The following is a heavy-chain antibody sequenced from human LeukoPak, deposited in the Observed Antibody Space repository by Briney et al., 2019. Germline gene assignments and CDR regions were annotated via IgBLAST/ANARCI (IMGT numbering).Heavy chain of an antibody. J-gene: IGHJ4*02. CDR2: ISGSGATT. D-gene: IGHD5-18*01. V-gene: IGHV3-23*01. CDR3: ARDRFNYGPFDY. Sequence: GGSLRLSCAASGLTFNNYAMTWVRQAPGKGLEWVAAISGSGATTYYADSVKGRFTISRDNSKSTLYLQMNSLGAEDTAVYYCARDRFNYGPFDYWGQGTLVSVSS. CDR1: GLTFNNYA.